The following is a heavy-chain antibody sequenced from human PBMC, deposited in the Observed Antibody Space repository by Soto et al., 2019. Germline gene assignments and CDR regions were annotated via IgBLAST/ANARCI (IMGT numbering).Heavy chain of an antibody. CDR3: ANKDPYYGMDV. CDR2: ISYDGSNK. J-gene: IGHJ6*02. Sequence: QVQLVESGGGVVQPGRSLRLSCAASGFTFSSYGMHWVRQAPGKGLEWVAVISYDGSNKYYADSVKGRFTISRDNSKNTLYLQMNSLRAEDTAVYYCANKDPYYGMDVWGQGTTVTVSS. CDR1: GFTFSSYG. V-gene: IGHV3-30*18.